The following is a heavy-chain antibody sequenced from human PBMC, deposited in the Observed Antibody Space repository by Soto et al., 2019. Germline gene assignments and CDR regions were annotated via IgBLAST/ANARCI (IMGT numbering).Heavy chain of an antibody. CDR2: INYRGTT. CDR1: RGSINNGGSF. J-gene: IGHJ4*02. D-gene: IGHD1-26*01. V-gene: IGHV4-31*03. Sequence: SSETLSLTCPFSRGSINNGGSFLNWFRQNPEKGLELIGYINYRGTTFYNPSLKSRIIISADTSENQFSLKLNSVTAADTAVYYFVRDAPGGALYWGQGTLVTVSS. CDR3: VRDAPGGALY.